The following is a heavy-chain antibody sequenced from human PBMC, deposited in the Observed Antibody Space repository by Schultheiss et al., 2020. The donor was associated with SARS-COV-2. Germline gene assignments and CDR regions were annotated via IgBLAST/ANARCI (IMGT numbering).Heavy chain of an antibody. CDR1: GGSISSYY. J-gene: IGHJ5*02. V-gene: IGHV4-4*07. D-gene: IGHD6-13*01. CDR2: IYTSGST. CDR3: ARVRPGIAAAGYYNWFDP. Sequence: SETLSLTCTVSGGSISSYYWSWIRQPAGKGLEWIGRIYTSGSTNYNPSLKSRVTISVDTSKNQFSLKLSSVTAADTAVYYCARVRPGIAAAGYYNWFDPWGQGTLVTVSS.